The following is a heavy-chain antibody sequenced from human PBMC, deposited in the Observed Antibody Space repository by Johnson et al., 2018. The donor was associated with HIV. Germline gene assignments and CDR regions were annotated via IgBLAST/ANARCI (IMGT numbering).Heavy chain of an antibody. CDR2: IKGDGSTI. CDR1: GFTFSDYY. Sequence: QVQLVESGGGLVKPGGSLRLSCVVSGFTFSDYYMSWVRQAPGKGLVWVSRIKGDGSTIFYADFVKGRFTISRDNAKNTLYLQMNSLRAEDTAVYYCASSRSDHDAFDIWGQGTMVTVSS. CDR3: ASSRSDHDAFDI. V-gene: IGHV3-11*04. J-gene: IGHJ3*02.